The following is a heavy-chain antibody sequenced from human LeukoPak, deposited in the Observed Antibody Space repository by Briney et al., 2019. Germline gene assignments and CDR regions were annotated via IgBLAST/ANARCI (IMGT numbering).Heavy chain of an antibody. CDR2: IDHSGNT. D-gene: IGHD1-26*01. Sequence: SETLSLTCAVYIGFFSVYHWRWIRQPPGKGLVWIGEIDHSGNTKYNPSLKSQIPISVNRSKNQFSLNLRSLSAADSAVYFCARQGSISAFDLWGRGTLVTVSS. CDR3: ARQGSISAFDL. J-gene: IGHJ4*02. CDR1: IGFFSVYH. V-gene: IGHV4-34*01.